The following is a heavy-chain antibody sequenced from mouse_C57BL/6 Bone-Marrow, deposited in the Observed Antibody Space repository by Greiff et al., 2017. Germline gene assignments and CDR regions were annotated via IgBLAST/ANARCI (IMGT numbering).Heavy chain of an antibody. V-gene: IGHV5-4*01. Sequence: EVKLVESGGGLVKPGGSLKLSCAASGFTFSSYAMSWVRQTPEKRLEWVATISDGGSYTYYPDNVKGRFTISRDNAKNTLYLQMSHLKSEDTAMYYCARDRTGPFAYWGQGTLVTVSA. CDR3: ARDRTGPFAY. D-gene: IGHD4-1*01. CDR2: ISDGGSYT. J-gene: IGHJ3*01. CDR1: GFTFSSYA.